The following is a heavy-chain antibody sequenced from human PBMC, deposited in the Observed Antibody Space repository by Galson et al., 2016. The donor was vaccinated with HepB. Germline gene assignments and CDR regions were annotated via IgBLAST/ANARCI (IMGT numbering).Heavy chain of an antibody. V-gene: IGHV1-3*01. Sequence: SVKVSCKASGYTFSNYAMHWVRQAPGQRLEWMGWINLGNGNTKYSQKFQGRVTITSDTSANIAYMEVSSLRSEDTAVYYCARLGRYRSGGSCYSIFDYWGQGTLVTVSS. J-gene: IGHJ4*02. CDR3: ARLGRYRSGGSCYSIFDY. CDR1: GYTFSNYA. CDR2: INLGNGNT. D-gene: IGHD2-15*01.